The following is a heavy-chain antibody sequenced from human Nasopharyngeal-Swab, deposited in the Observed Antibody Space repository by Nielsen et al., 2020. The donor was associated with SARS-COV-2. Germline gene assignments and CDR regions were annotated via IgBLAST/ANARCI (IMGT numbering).Heavy chain of an antibody. J-gene: IGHJ4*02. D-gene: IGHD1/OR15-1a*01. CDR2: IHQSGST. CDR3: ARERTAPGTLYYFDY. Sequence: RQAPGKGLEWMGFIHQSGSTTYSPSLKSRLTMSVDTSKNQSSLKLTSVTAADTALYYCARERTAPGTLYYFDYWGQGTPVTVSS. V-gene: IGHV4-30-2*05.